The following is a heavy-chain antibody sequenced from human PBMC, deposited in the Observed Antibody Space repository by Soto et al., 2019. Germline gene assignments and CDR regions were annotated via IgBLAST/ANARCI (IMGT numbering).Heavy chain of an antibody. D-gene: IGHD4-17*01. Sequence: ELQLVESGGGLVQPGGSLRLSCVASGFSFSTYWMHWVRQAPGKGLVWVTRINTAGTTPPSADSVTGRFTISRDNAKNTLYLQMNSLRAEDTAVYYCARGGGDYGDYLDYWGQGALVTVSS. V-gene: IGHV3-74*01. CDR1: GFSFSTYW. CDR3: ARGGGDYGDYLDY. CDR2: INTAGTTP. J-gene: IGHJ4*02.